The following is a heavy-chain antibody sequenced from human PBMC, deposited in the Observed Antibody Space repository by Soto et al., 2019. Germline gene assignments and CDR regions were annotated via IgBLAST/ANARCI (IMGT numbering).Heavy chain of an antibody. CDR3: ARGRYYGSGRYSQYYYGLDV. D-gene: IGHD3-10*01. V-gene: IGHV1-46*01. Sequence: ASVKVSCKASGYTFTSYDINWVRQATGQGLEWMGIINPSGGSTGYAQKFQGRVTMTRDTSTSTVYMELSSLRSEDTAVYYCARGRYYGSGRYSQYYYGLDVWGQGTTVTVS. CDR2: INPSGGST. CDR1: GYTFTSYD. J-gene: IGHJ6*02.